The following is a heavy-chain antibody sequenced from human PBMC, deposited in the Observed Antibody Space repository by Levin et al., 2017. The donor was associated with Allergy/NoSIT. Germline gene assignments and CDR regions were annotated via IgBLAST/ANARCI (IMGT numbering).Heavy chain of an antibody. D-gene: IGHD6-6*01. CDR1: EFTFSSYA. CDR2: ISNDGRTA. V-gene: IGHV3-30*04. Sequence: GGSLRLSCVVSEFTFSSYAMHWVRQAPGEGLEWVAVISNDGRTAYYAESLKGRFTISRDNSKNTLYLQMNSLRPDDTAVYYCARDRPPLDYWGQGYLVTVSS. CDR3: ARDRPPLDY. J-gene: IGHJ4*02.